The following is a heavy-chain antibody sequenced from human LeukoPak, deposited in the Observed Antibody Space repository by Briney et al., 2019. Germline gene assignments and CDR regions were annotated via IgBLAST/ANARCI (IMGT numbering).Heavy chain of an antibody. CDR1: GFTFINYE. J-gene: IGHJ4*02. CDR3: ARMNSRGGAPTVDY. D-gene: IGHD1-26*01. V-gene: IGHV3-48*03. CDR2: ISSSGRAI. Sequence: GGSLRLSCAASGFTFINYEMNWVRQAPGKGLEWVSYISSSGRAIYYADSVQGRLTISRDNVKNSLYLQMTSLRTEDTAVYYCARMNSRGGAPTVDYWGQGTLVTVSS.